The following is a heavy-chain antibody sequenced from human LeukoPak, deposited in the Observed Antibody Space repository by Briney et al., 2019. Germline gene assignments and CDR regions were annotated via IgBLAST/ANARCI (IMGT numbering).Heavy chain of an antibody. D-gene: IGHD5-24*01. CDR1: GGSFSGYY. Sequence: SETLSLTCAVYGGSFSGYYWSWIRQPPGKGLEWIGEINHSGSTNYNPSLKSRVTISVDTSKNQFSLKLSSVTAADTAVYYCARGIGGMATGNWFDPWGRGTLVTVSS. V-gene: IGHV4-34*01. CDR2: INHSGST. J-gene: IGHJ5*02. CDR3: ARGIGGMATGNWFDP.